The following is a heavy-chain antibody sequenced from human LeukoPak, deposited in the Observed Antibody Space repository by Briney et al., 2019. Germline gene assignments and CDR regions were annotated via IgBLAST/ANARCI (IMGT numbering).Heavy chain of an antibody. Sequence: GGSLRLSCAASGFTFSSYAMHWLRQAPGKGLEWVSYISSAGRAIFYADSVKGRFTISRDNSKNTLYLQMNSLRAEDTAVYYCAKVKGVGATPYYFDYWGQGTLVTVSS. CDR2: ISSAGRAI. J-gene: IGHJ4*02. CDR1: GFTFSSYA. D-gene: IGHD1-26*01. V-gene: IGHV3-48*01. CDR3: AKVKGVGATPYYFDY.